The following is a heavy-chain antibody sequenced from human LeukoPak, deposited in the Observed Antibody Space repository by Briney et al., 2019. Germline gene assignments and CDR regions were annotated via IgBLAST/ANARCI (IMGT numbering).Heavy chain of an antibody. CDR3: ARDRLELRGASYYYYMDV. D-gene: IGHD1-7*01. J-gene: IGHJ6*03. Sequence: GGSLRLSCAGSGFTFNSYSMNWVRQAPGKGWKGGSYISSSSSNIYYADSVKGRFTISRDNAKNSLYLQMNSLRAEDTAVYYCARDRLELRGASYYYYMDVWGKGTTVTVSS. V-gene: IGHV3-48*01. CDR2: ISSSSSNI. CDR1: GFTFNSYS.